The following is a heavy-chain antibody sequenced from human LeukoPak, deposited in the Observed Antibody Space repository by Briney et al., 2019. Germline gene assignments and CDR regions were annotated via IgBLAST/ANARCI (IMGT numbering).Heavy chain of an antibody. CDR1: GVSISSSSYY. Sequence: SETLSLTCTVSGVSISSSSYYWGWIRQPPGKGLEWIGSIYYSGYTYYNSSLKSRVIISVDTSKNYFSLKLTSVTAADTAVYYCARHRGEYFQDWGQGTPVTVSS. V-gene: IGHV4-39*01. CDR2: IYYSGYT. CDR3: ARHRGEYFQD. D-gene: IGHD3-10*01. J-gene: IGHJ1*01.